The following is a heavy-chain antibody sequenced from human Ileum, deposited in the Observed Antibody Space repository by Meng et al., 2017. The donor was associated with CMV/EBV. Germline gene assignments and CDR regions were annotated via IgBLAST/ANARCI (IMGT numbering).Heavy chain of an antibody. D-gene: IGHD5-12*01. CDR2: IVRSRKT. Sequence: GLVTLVQPLARPWLGFVGSVTRCSCSWNWCRQPAGQGLEWMGGIVRSRKTTYNPSLGSRVTISADPSRNEVSLELSSVTAADTAVYYCAREGDIILLGWLDHWGQGTLVTVSS. V-gene: IGHV4-61*02. CDR1: VGSVTRCSCS. CDR3: AREGDIILLGWLDH. J-gene: IGHJ5*02.